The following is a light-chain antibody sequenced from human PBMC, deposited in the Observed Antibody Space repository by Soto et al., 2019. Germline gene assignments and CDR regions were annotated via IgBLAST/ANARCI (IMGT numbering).Light chain of an antibody. V-gene: IGKV1-8*01. CDR3: QHYYSSPPT. Sequence: AIRMTQSPSSFSASTGDRVTITCRASQDISSHLAWYQQKPGKAPKFLIYGASTLQSEVPSRFSGSGSGTDFTLTIKHIQSEDFANYYCQHYYSSPPTFGQGTKVDIK. CDR1: QDISSH. J-gene: IGKJ1*01. CDR2: GAS.